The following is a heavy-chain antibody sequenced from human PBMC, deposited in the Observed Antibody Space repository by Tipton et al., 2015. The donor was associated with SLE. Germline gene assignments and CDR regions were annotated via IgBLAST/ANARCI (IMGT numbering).Heavy chain of an antibody. Sequence: TLSLTCTVSGGSISGTSHYWGWIRPSPGKGLEWLGSIYYSGTNYYNPSLKSRVTISVDTSKNQISLKLRSVTATDTAVYYCARPGNYFDSSGHHDAFDVWGQGTMVTVSS. J-gene: IGHJ3*01. V-gene: IGHV4-39*01. CDR2: IYYSGTN. CDR3: ARPGNYFDSSGHHDAFDV. D-gene: IGHD3-22*01. CDR1: GGSISGTSHY.